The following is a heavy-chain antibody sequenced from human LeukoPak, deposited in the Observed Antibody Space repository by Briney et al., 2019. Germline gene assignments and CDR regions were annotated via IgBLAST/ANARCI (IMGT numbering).Heavy chain of an antibody. D-gene: IGHD3-22*01. CDR2: ISSSSSYI. J-gene: IGHJ4*02. CDR1: GFTFSSYS. Sequence: PGGSLRLSCAASGFTFSSYSMNWVRQAPGKGLEWVSSISSSSSYIYYADSVKGRFTISRDNSKNTLYLQMNSLRAEDTAVYYCAKGTVGLTMICDYWGQGTLVTVSS. CDR3: AKGTVGLTMICDY. V-gene: IGHV3-21*04.